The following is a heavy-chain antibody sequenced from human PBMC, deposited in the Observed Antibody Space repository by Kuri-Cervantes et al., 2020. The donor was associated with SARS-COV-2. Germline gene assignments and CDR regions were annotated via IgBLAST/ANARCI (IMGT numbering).Heavy chain of an antibody. D-gene: IGHD3-10*01. CDR3: ARTFGLNSGPFDY. Sequence: GESLKISCAASGFTVSSNYLSWVRQAPGKGLEWVSYISSRSSTIYYADSVKGRFTISRDNAKNSLYLQMNSLRDEDTAVYYCARTFGLNSGPFDYWGQGTLVTVSS. V-gene: IGHV3-48*02. CDR1: GFTVSSNY. J-gene: IGHJ4*02. CDR2: ISSRSSTI.